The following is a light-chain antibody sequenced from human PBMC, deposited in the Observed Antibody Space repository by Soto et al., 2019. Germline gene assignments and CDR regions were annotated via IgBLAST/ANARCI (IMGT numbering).Light chain of an antibody. J-gene: IGKJ1*01. V-gene: IGKV3-20*01. Sequence: EIVLTQSPCTLSLSPGERATLSCRASQSVSNNYLAWYQQKPGQAPRLLIYGASSRATGIPDRFSGSGSGTDFTLTISRLEPEDFAVYYCQQYGTSPRTFGQRTKVDI. CDR1: QSVSNNY. CDR3: QQYGTSPRT. CDR2: GAS.